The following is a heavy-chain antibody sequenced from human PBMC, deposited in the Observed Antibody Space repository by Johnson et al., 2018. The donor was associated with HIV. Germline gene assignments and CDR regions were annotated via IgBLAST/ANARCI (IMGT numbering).Heavy chain of an antibody. CDR1: GFTFSNAW. V-gene: IGHV3-15*01. D-gene: IGHD6-6*01. CDR3: AREGRGSSSGAFDI. Sequence: EVQLVESGGGLVKPGGSLRLSCAASGFTFSNAWMSWVRQAPGKGLEWVGRIYSKTDGGTTEYAAPVKGRFTISRDDSKNTLYLQMGSLRAEDMAVYYCAREGRGSSSGAFDIWGQGTMVTVSS. CDR2: IYSKTDGGTT. J-gene: IGHJ3*02.